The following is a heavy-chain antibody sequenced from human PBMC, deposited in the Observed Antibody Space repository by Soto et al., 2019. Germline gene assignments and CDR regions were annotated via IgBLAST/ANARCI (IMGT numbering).Heavy chain of an antibody. CDR1: GYPVTAYY. Sequence: QLHLVQSGAVVKKPGASVTVSCSASGYPVTAYYMHWVRQAPGRGLEWMGGINPATGAAKYTQTFQGRVTLNRGTSTSTVFMGPRGLTSEGPAVFFCARGGGVGVAGSADFDMWGQGTLVTVSS. CDR3: ARGGGVGVAGSADFDM. J-gene: IGHJ3*02. V-gene: IGHV1-2*02. D-gene: IGHD3-3*01. CDR2: INPATGAA.